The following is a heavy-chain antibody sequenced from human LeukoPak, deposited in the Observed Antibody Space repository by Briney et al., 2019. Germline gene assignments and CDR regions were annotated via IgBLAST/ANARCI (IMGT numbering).Heavy chain of an antibody. CDR1: GFTFSNAW. Sequence: GGSLRLSCAASGFTFSNAWMSWVRQAPGKGLEWVGRIKSETDGGTTDYAAPVKGRFVISRDDSKNMLYLQMSGLKIEDTAVYYCTTAAALGWGQGTLVTVSS. V-gene: IGHV3-15*01. CDR2: IKSETDGGTT. CDR3: TTAAALG. D-gene: IGHD6-25*01. J-gene: IGHJ4*02.